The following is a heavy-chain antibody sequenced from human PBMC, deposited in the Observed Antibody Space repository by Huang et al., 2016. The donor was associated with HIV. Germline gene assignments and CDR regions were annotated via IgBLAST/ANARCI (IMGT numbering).Heavy chain of an antibody. CDR3: SSGSTSSPDYYYYYGMEV. CDR2: IKSKTEGGTT. V-gene: IGHV3-15*01. CDR1: GFTFSNAW. J-gene: IGHJ6*02. Sequence: EVQLVESGGGLVKPGGSLRLSCAASGFTFSNAWMSGVRQGTGKGLEWVGRIKSKTEGGTTDYAAPVKGRFTISRDDSKKTLYLKMNSLKSEDTAVYYCSSGSTSSPDYYYYYGMEVWGQGTTVTVSS. D-gene: IGHD2-2*01.